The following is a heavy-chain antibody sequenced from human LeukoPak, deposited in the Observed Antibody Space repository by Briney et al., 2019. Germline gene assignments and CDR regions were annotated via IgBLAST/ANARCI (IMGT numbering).Heavy chain of an antibody. CDR2: IYYSGST. CDR1: GGSISSSSYY. Sequence: SETLSLTCTVSGGSISSSSYYWGWIRQPPGKGLEWIGSIYYSGSTHYNPSLKSRVTISVDTSKNQFSLELSSVTAADTAVYYCARQDYDYVWGSYDHFDYWGQGTLVTVSS. J-gene: IGHJ4*02. D-gene: IGHD3-16*01. CDR3: ARQDYDYVWGSYDHFDY. V-gene: IGHV4-39*01.